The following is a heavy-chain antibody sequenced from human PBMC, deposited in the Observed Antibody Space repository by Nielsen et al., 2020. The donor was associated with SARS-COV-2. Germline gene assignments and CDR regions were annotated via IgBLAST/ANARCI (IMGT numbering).Heavy chain of an antibody. Sequence: ASVKVSCKASGYTFTSYAMNWVRQAPGQGLEWMGWINTNTGNPTYAQGFTGRFVFSLDTSVSTAYLQISSLKAEDTAVYYCARGLGPSGIAARNWFDPWGQGTLVTVSS. CDR3: ARGLGPSGIAARNWFDP. D-gene: IGHD6-13*01. J-gene: IGHJ5*02. CDR2: INTNTGNP. CDR1: GYTFTSYA. V-gene: IGHV7-4-1*02.